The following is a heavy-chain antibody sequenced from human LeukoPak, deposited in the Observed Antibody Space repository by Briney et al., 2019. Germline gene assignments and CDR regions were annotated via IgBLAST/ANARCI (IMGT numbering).Heavy chain of an antibody. Sequence: SETLSLTCAVYGGSFSGYYWSWIRQPPGKGLEWIGEINHSGSTNYNPSLKSRVTISVDTSKNQFSLKLSSVTAADTAVYYCARERKIRIAAAGLLDYWGQGTLVTVSS. D-gene: IGHD6-13*01. J-gene: IGHJ4*02. CDR2: INHSGST. CDR1: GGSFSGYY. CDR3: ARERKIRIAAAGLLDY. V-gene: IGHV4-34*01.